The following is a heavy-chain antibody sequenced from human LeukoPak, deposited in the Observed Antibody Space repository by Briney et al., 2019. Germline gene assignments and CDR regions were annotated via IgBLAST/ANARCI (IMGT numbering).Heavy chain of an antibody. CDR1: GFTFSNYG. CDR2: ISYDGGNK. J-gene: IGHJ4*02. Sequence: GGSLRLSCAASGFTFSNYGMHWVRQAPGKGLEWVALISYDGGNKFYADSVRDRFTISRDNSKNTLFLQMNSLRIEDTAVYYCAKVFEVRGARRPKDYWGQGTLVIVSS. V-gene: IGHV3-30*18. D-gene: IGHD3-10*01. CDR3: AKVFEVRGARRPKDY.